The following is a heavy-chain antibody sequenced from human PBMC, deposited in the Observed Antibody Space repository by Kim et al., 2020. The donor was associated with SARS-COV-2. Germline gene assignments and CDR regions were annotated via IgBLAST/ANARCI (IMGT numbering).Heavy chain of an antibody. CDR1: GFTFSNYA. J-gene: IGHJ6*02. CDR3: ARDVEDKLVVVIGFDYHMDV. V-gene: IGHV3-30*04. D-gene: IGHD3-22*01. CDR2: ISYDGNIK. Sequence: GGSLRLSCAASGFTFSNYAIHWVRQTPGKGLEWVAVISYDGNIKYYADSVKGRFTISRDNSKNTVYLLMNSLRLEDTAVYYCARDVEDKLVVVIGFDYHMDVWGQGTTVTVSS.